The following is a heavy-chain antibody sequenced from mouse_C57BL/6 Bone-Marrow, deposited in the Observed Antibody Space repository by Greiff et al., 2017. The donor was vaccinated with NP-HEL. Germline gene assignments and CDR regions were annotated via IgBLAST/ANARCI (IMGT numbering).Heavy chain of an antibody. J-gene: IGHJ4*01. Sequence: EVQLQQSGPGLVKPSQSLSLTCSVTGYSITSGYYWNWIRQFPGNKLEWMGYISYDGSNNYNPSLKNRISITRDTSKNQFFLKLNSVTTEDTATYYCARAGGYDDYYAMDYWGQGTSVTVSS. D-gene: IGHD2-2*01. CDR3: ARAGGYDDYYAMDY. CDR1: GYSITSGYY. CDR2: ISYDGSN. V-gene: IGHV3-6*01.